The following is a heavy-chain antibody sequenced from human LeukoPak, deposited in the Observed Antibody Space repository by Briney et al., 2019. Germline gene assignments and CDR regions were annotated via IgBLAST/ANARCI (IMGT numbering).Heavy chain of an antibody. CDR3: ARGVAGHFGGFFFDS. V-gene: IGHV1-2*02. CDR2: INPNSGGT. D-gene: IGHD2-21*01. CDR1: GYTFTGYY. Sequence: ASVKVSCKASGYTFTGYYMHWVRQAPGQGLEWMGWINPNSGGTNYAQKFQGRVTMTRDTSISTAYMELSRLRSDDTAVYYCARGVAGHFGGFFFDSWGQGALVTVSS. J-gene: IGHJ4*02.